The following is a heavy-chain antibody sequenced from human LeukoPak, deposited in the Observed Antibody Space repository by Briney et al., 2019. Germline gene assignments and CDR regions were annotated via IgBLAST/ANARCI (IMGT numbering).Heavy chain of an antibody. CDR1: GYTFTGYY. D-gene: IGHD1-26*01. V-gene: IGHV1-2*02. Sequence: ASVKVSCKASGYTFTGYYIHWVRQAPGQGLEFLGWISPDSGGTNYPQKFQGRVTLTRDTSISTAYMELSRLRSDDTAVYYCVTLGATNFDYWGQGTLVTVSS. CDR2: ISPDSGGT. J-gene: IGHJ4*02. CDR3: VTLGATNFDY.